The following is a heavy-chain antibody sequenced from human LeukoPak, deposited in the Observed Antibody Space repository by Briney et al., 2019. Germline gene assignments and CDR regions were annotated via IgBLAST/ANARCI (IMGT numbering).Heavy chain of an antibody. Sequence: SETLSLTCAVYGGSFSGYYWSWIRQPPGKGLEWIGEINHSGSTNCNPSLKSRVTISVDTSKNQFSLKLSSVTAADTAVYYCAREGSSGYGLSPFDYWGQGTLVTVSS. J-gene: IGHJ4*02. D-gene: IGHD3-22*01. CDR1: GGSFSGYY. V-gene: IGHV4-34*01. CDR2: INHSGST. CDR3: AREGSSGYGLSPFDY.